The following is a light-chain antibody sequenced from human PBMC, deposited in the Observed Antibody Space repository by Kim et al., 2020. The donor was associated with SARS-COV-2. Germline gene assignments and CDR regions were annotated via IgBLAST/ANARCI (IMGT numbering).Light chain of an antibody. V-gene: IGKV1-39*01. CDR2: AAS. CDR3: QQVLTAPLT. J-gene: IGKJ4*01. CDR1: RSVGTY. Sequence: AAVGDGVIITCPASRSVGTYVNWYQQRPGKAPQLLIYAASSLQSGVPPRFSGGGSETDFTLTISSLEPEDFATYYCQQVLTAPLTFGGGTKVDIK.